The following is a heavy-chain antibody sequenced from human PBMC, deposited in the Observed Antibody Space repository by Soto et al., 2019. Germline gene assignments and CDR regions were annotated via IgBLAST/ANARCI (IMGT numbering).Heavy chain of an antibody. V-gene: IGHV4-34*01. CDR2: INHSGST. D-gene: IGHD3-16*02. CDR1: GGSFSGYY. Sequence: LSLTCAVYGGSFSGYYWSWIRQPPGKGLEWIGEINHSGSTNYNPSLKSRVTISVDTSKNPFSLKLSSVTAADTAVYYCARGKLSDYVWGSYRYHFDYWGQGTVVTVSS. J-gene: IGHJ4*02. CDR3: ARGKLSDYVWGSYRYHFDY.